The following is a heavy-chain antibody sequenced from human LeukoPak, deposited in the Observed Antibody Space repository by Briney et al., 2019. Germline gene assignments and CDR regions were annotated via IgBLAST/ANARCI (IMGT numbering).Heavy chain of an antibody. CDR2: IYHSGST. CDR3: ARDARAPNYYYGMDV. CDR1: GYSISSGYY. Sequence: SVTLSLTCAVSGYSISSGYYWGWIRQPPGKGLEWIGSIYHSGSTYYNPSLKSRVTISVNTSKNQFSLKLSSVTAADTAVYYCARDARAPNYYYGMDVWGKGTTVTVSS. J-gene: IGHJ6*04. V-gene: IGHV4-38-2*02.